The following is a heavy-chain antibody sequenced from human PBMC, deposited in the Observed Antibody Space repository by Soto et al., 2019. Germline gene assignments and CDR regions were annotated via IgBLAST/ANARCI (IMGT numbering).Heavy chain of an antibody. CDR2: IYPGDSNT. J-gene: IGHJ4*02. Sequence: PGESLKISCKGSGYSFTYYWIAWVRQMPGKGLEWMGIIYPGDSNTRYSPSFQGQVTISADKSIRTAYLQWSSLKASDTAMYYCARVGCLSTGCQHRXDYWGQGTLVTVSS. CDR3: ARVGCLSTGCQHRXDY. V-gene: IGHV5-51*01. D-gene: IGHD2-2*01. CDR1: GYSFTYYW.